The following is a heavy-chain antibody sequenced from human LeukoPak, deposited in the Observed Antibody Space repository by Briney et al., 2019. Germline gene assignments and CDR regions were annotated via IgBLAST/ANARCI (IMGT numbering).Heavy chain of an antibody. CDR1: GFTFSSYE. CDR2: ISRTSSTI. J-gene: IGHJ6*02. D-gene: IGHD3-16*01. CDR3: ARDDRPLGYYYGMDV. V-gene: IGHV3-48*02. Sequence: GGSLRLSCAASGFTFSSYEMNWVRQAPGKGLEWVSYISRTSSTIYYADSVKGRFTISRDNAKKSMYLQMNSLRDEDTAVYYCARDDRPLGYYYGMDVWGQGTTVTVSS.